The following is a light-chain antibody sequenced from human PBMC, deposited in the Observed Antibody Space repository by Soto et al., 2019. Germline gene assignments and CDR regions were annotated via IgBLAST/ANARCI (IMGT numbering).Light chain of an antibody. CDR1: QSVSSSD. Sequence: ESVSTQSPGTLSLSPGERATISCRSSQSVSSSDLAWYHQKPGQAPRLLIYGASSRATGIPDRFSGSGSGTDFTLTISRLEPEDFEVYYCQQYDTSPRTFCQGTKVDIK. V-gene: IGKV3-20*01. J-gene: IGKJ1*01. CDR3: QQYDTSPRT. CDR2: GAS.